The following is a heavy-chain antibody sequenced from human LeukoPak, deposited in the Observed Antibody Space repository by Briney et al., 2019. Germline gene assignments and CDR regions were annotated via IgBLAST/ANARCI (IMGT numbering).Heavy chain of an antibody. CDR1: GFTFSSYS. CDR2: IDGSSSHT. Sequence: GGSLRLSCAASGFTFSSYSMNWVRQAPGKGLEWVSSIDGSSSHTYYADSVKGRFTISRDNTKSSLYLQMNSLRAEDMAVYYCARGYCGGDCYGDWGQGTLVTVSS. V-gene: IGHV3-21*01. CDR3: ARGYCGGDCYGD. D-gene: IGHD2-21*02. J-gene: IGHJ1*01.